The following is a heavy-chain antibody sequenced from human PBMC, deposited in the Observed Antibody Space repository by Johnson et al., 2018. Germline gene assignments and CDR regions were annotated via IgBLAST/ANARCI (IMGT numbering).Heavy chain of an antibody. D-gene: IGHD2-15*01. V-gene: IGHV4-59*01. CDR1: GGSISGYY. J-gene: IGHJ3*02. CDR3: ARYCSDGSFKSRSYDI. Sequence: QVQLQESGPGLVKPSETLSLTCSVSGGSISGYYWSWIRQSPGNGLEWIGYIYYSGSTSFNPSLKSRVALSIDTSKNQFSLKLTSVTAADTAVYYCARYCSDGSFKSRSYDIWGQGTMVTVSS. CDR2: IYYSGST.